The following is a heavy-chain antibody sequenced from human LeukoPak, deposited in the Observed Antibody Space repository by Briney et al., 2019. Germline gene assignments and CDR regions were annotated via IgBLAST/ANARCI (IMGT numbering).Heavy chain of an antibody. V-gene: IGHV1-69*04. CDR3: ARDRSSHWGFGYFDY. J-gene: IGHJ4*02. CDR1: GYSFSSYA. CDR2: IIPILGIE. Sequence: SMKVSCKASGYSFSSYAINWVRQAPGQGLEWMGRIIPILGIENYAQKFQGRVTITADKSTSTAYMELSSLRSEDTAVYYCARDRSSHWGFGYFDYWGQGTLVTVSS. D-gene: IGHD7-27*01.